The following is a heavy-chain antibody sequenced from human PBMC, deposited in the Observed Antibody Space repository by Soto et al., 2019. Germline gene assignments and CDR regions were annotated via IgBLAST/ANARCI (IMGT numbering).Heavy chain of an antibody. CDR1: GGTFSSYA. V-gene: IGHV1-69*01. CDR2: IIPIFGTA. J-gene: IGHJ6*02. D-gene: IGHD3-9*01. Sequence: QVQLVQSGAEVKKPGSSVKVSCKASGGTFSSYAISWVRQAPGQGLEWMGGIIPIFGTANYAQKFQGRVTLAADESTRTAYMKLSSMRSEDTDVYYCARGGEDFDSLPERYYYGMDVWGQGTTVTVSS. CDR3: ARGGEDFDSLPERYYYGMDV.